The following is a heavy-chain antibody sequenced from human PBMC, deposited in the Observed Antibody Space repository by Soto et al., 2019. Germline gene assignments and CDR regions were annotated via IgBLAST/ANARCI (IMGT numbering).Heavy chain of an antibody. Sequence: PSETLSLTCTVSGGSINSGGYYWSWIRQHPGKGLEWIGYIYNSGSTYYNPSLKSRLTFSVDTSKNHFSLKLTSVTAADTAVYYCARGTDTWFFSLWGRGTLVTVSS. V-gene: IGHV4-31*03. CDR2: IYNSGST. J-gene: IGHJ2*01. CDR3: ARGTDTWFFSL. CDR1: GGSINSGGYY. D-gene: IGHD3-9*01.